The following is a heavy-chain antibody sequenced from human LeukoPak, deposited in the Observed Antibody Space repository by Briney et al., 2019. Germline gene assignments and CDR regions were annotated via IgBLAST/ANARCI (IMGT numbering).Heavy chain of an antibody. CDR3: AKDLKPDGKREIAA. CDR2: MTGSSNWI. Sequence: PRESLSLTCAAAGFAFSTFAMNWVRQAPGKGLEWVAGMTGSSNWIVYADSVKGRFRISRDNSKNMVYLQMSSLRVEDTAVYYCAKDLKPDGKREIAAWGQGTLASVSS. CDR1: GFAFSTFA. D-gene: IGHD1-1*01. V-gene: IGHV3-23*01. J-gene: IGHJ5*02.